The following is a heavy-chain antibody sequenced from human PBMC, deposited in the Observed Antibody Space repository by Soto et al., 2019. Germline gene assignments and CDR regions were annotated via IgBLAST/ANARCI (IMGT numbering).Heavy chain of an antibody. CDR2: IYHSGST. V-gene: IGHV4-38-2*01. D-gene: IGHD2-15*01. CDR1: GYSISSGYY. Sequence: PSETLSLTCAVSGYSISSGYYWGWIRQPPGKGLEWIGSIYHSGSTYYNPSLKSRVTISVDTSKNPFSLKLSSVTAADTAVYYCARVPPTWLLYGMDVWGQGTTVTVSS. J-gene: IGHJ6*02. CDR3: ARVPPTWLLYGMDV.